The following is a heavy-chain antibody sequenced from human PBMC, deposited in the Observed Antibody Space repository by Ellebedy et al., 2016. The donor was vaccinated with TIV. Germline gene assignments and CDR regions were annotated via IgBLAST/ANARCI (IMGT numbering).Heavy chain of an antibody. V-gene: IGHV1-46*02. CDR3: AGESYDILTGSRDWFDP. Sequence: ASVKVSCKASGYSFHIYYIQWVRQAPGQGLEWMGIINPSGGATNYAQKFQGRVTMTRDTSTTTVYMELSSLRSEDTALYYCAGESYDILTGSRDWFDPWGQGTLVTVSS. CDR2: INPSGGAT. D-gene: IGHD3-9*01. J-gene: IGHJ5*02. CDR1: GYSFHIYY.